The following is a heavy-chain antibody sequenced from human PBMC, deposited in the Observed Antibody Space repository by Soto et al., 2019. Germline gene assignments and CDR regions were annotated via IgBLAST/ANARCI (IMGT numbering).Heavy chain of an antibody. Sequence: EVQLVESGGGLVQPGGSLRLSCAASGFTFSSYWMHWVRQAPGKGLVWVSRINSDGSSTSYADSVKGRFTISRDNAKNMLYLQMNSLRVEDTAVYYCARGPEGINWYTHPIDYWGQGTLVTVSS. J-gene: IGHJ4*02. CDR1: GFTFSSYW. D-gene: IGHD6-13*01. CDR2: INSDGSST. CDR3: ARGPEGINWYTHPIDY. V-gene: IGHV3-74*01.